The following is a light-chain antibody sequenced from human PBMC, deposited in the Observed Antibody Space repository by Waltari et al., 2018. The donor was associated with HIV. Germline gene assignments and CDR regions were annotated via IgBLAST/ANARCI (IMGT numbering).Light chain of an antibody. CDR1: QTINSNY. CDR2: DAS. V-gene: IGKV3-20*01. CDR3: QQYQASPPTYT. J-gene: IGKJ2*01. Sequence: EPVLTQSPGTLSLSPGERATLSCRASQTINSNYLTWYQHKPGLPPRPRNYDASTMAAGIPDRFSGGGSGTDFTLTISRLEPEDFAIYFCQQYQASPPTYTFGQGTRLEV.